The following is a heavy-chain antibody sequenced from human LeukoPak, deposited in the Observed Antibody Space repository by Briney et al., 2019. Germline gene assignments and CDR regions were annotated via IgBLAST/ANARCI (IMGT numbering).Heavy chain of an antibody. CDR2: IYPADSDT. Sequence: GESLKVYCKTSGYSFSTYWIGWVREMPGKGQEWRGIIYPADSDTTYSPSFQGQVTISADKSISTAYLQWSSLKASDTAMYYCARKYTSGWPNWGQGTLVTVSS. CDR3: ARKYTSGWPN. J-gene: IGHJ4*02. D-gene: IGHD6-19*01. V-gene: IGHV5-51*01. CDR1: GYSFSTYW.